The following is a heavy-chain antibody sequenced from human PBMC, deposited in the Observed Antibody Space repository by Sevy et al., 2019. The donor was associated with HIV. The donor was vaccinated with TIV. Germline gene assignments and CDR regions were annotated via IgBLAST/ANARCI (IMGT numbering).Heavy chain of an antibody. V-gene: IGHV3-7*01. J-gene: IGHJ6*02. CDR1: GFTFTSYS. CDR3: ARDKLRFLEWPIGSYYYYGMDV. Sequence: GGSLRLSCAASGFTFTSYSMNWVRQAPGKGLEWVANIKQDGSEKYYVDSVKGRFTISRDNAKNSLYLQMISLRAEDTAVYYCARDKLRFLEWPIGSYYYYGMDVWGQGTTVTVSS. D-gene: IGHD3-3*01. CDR2: IKQDGSEK.